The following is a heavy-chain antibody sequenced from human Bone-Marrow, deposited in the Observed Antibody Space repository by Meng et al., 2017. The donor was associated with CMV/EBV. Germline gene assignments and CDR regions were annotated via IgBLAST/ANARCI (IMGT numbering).Heavy chain of an antibody. Sequence: GESLKISCAASGFTFSSYGMHWVRQAPGKGLEWVSSISSSSSYIYYADSVKGRFTISRDNAKNSLYLQMNSLRVEDTAVYYCARDLRKEYGMDVWGRGTTVTVSS. J-gene: IGHJ6*02. CDR3: ARDLRKEYGMDV. V-gene: IGHV3-21*01. CDR1: GFTFSSYG. CDR2: ISSSSSYI.